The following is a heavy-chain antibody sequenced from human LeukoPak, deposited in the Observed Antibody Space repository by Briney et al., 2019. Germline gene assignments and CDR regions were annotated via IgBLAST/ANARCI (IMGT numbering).Heavy chain of an antibody. CDR2: ISAYNGNT. Sequence: ASVKVSCKASGYTFTSYGISWVRQAPGQGLERMGWISAYNGNTNYAQKLQGRVTMTTDTSTSTAYMELRSLRSDDTAVYYCARDGSSSYELMLDYWGQGTLVTVSS. CDR1: GYTFTSYG. CDR3: ARDGSSSYELMLDY. V-gene: IGHV1-18*01. J-gene: IGHJ4*02. D-gene: IGHD6-13*01.